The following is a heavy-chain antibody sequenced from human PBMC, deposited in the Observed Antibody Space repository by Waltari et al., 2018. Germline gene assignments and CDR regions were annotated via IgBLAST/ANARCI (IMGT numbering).Heavy chain of an antibody. CDR3: ARQVGGQKYYFDY. D-gene: IGHD3-16*01. J-gene: IGHJ4*02. CDR1: F. Sequence: FGGWLGCPAGKELEWIGGVFYDGTAYYGPSLGGRATVSVDTSKNQFSLRLSSVTAADTAVYHCARQVGGQKYYFDYWGQGTLVTVSS. V-gene: IGHV4-39*01. CDR2: VFYDGTA.